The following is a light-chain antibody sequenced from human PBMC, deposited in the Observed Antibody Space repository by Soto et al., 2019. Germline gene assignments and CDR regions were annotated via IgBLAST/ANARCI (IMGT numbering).Light chain of an antibody. V-gene: IGLV2-14*03. CDR3: TSYTRSSTYV. Sequence: QSVLPQPTSVSGSPGQSITISCTGNHNDIGTYDYVSWYQQHPGRAPRLLIHGVTTRPSGVSNRFSGSKSVNTASLTISGLQADHEADYYCTSYTRSSTYVFGTGTKVTVL. CDR1: HNDIGTYDY. J-gene: IGLJ1*01. CDR2: GVT.